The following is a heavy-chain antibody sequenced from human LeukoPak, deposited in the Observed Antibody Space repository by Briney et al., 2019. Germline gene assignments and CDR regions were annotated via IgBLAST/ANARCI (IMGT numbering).Heavy chain of an antibody. Sequence: PGGSLRLSCAASGFTFSSYGMHWVRQAPGKGLEWVAVISYDGSNKYYADPVKGRFTISRDNSKNTLYLQMNSMRAEDTAVYYCAKAGRGGGYWGQGTLVTVSS. CDR1: GFTFSSYG. CDR3: AKAGRGGGY. V-gene: IGHV3-30*18. CDR2: ISYDGSNK. D-gene: IGHD2-15*01. J-gene: IGHJ4*02.